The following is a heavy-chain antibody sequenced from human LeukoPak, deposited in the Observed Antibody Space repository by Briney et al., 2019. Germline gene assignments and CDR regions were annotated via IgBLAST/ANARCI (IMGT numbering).Heavy chain of an antibody. Sequence: GGSLRLSCAASGFTVTNNYMNWVRQAPGKGLEWVSLIYSDGSTYYADSVKGRFTISRDYSRNTLYLQMNNLRPEDTAVYYCARDRSTTAVDYWGQGTLVTVSS. CDR3: ARDRSTTAVDY. CDR1: GFTVTNNY. J-gene: IGHJ4*02. D-gene: IGHD4-17*01. V-gene: IGHV3-66*01. CDR2: IYSDGST.